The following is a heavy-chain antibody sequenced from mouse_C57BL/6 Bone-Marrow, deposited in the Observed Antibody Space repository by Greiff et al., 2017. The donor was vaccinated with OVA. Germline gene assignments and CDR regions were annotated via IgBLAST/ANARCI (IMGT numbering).Heavy chain of an antibody. J-gene: IGHJ4*01. CDR1: GYTFTDYN. Sequence: VQLQQSGPELVKPGASVKIPCKASGYTFTDYNMDWVKQSHGKSLEWIGDINPNNGGTIYNQKFKGKATLTVDKSSSTAYMELRILTSEDTAVYYCARHDCSPYYAMDYWGQGTSVTVSS. D-gene: IGHD1-1*01. CDR2: INPNNGGT. CDR3: ARHDCSPYYAMDY. V-gene: IGHV1-18*01.